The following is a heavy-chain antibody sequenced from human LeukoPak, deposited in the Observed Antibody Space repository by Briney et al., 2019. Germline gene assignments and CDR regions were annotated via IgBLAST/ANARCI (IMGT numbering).Heavy chain of an antibody. CDR2: IYDSGST. V-gene: IGHV4-39*07. CDR3: ARGLRGSYYPNWFDP. J-gene: IGHJ5*02. CDR1: GGSIRSSYYY. D-gene: IGHD3-10*01. Sequence: SETLSLTCTVSGGSIRSSYYYWGWIRQPPGKGLEWIGSIYDSGSTYYNPSLKSRVTISVDTSKNQFSLKLNSVTAADTAVYYCARGLRGSYYPNWFDPWGQGTLVTVSS.